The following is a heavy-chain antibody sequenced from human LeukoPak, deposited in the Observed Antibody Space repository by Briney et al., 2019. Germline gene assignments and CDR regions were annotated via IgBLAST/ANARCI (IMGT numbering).Heavy chain of an antibody. V-gene: IGHV3-23*01. Sequence: PGGSLRLSCAASGFTFSSYAMSWVRPAPGKGLEWVSAISGSGGSTYYADSVKGRFTISRDNSKNTLYLQMNSLRAEDTAVYYCAKDSSRSVWGSYGDYWGQGTLVTVSS. CDR3: AKDSSRSVWGSYGDY. CDR1: GFTFSSYA. CDR2: ISGSGGST. D-gene: IGHD3-16*01. J-gene: IGHJ4*02.